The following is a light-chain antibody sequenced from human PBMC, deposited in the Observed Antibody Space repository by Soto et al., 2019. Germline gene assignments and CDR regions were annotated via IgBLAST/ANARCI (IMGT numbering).Light chain of an antibody. V-gene: IGLV3-21*02. Sequence: SADLTTPPSVPLAPGQTARITCGVNNIGSKSVHWYQQKPGQAPVLVVYDDSDRPSGIPERFSGSNYGNTATLTISRVEAGDEADYYCQVWDSSSDHHVFGTGTKLTVL. CDR3: QVWDSSSDHHV. CDR2: DDS. CDR1: NIGSKS. J-gene: IGLJ1*01.